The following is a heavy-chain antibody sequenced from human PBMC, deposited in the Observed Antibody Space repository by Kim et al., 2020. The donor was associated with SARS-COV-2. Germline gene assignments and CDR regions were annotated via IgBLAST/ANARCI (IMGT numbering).Heavy chain of an antibody. J-gene: IGHJ4*02. CDR1: GGSFSGYY. Sequence: SETLSLTCAVYGGSFSGYYWSWIRQPPGKGLEWIGEINHGGSTNYNPSLKSRVTISVDTSKNQFSLKLSSVTAADTAVYYCAAGSGYDSIWGQGTLVTVSS. CDR2: INHGGST. CDR3: AAGSGYDSI. V-gene: IGHV4-34*01. D-gene: IGHD5-12*01.